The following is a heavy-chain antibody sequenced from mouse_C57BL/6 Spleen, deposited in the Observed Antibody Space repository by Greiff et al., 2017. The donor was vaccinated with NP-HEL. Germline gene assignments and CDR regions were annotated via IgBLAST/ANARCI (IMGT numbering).Heavy chain of an antibody. D-gene: IGHD2-4*01. J-gene: IGHJ2*01. CDR1: GYTFTSYW. CDR3: AISLIYYDYDGFFFDY. Sequence: QVQLQQPGAELVKPGASVKMSCKASGYTFTSYWITWVKQRPGQGLEWIGDIYPGSGSTNYNEKFKSKATLTVDTSSSTAYMQLSSLTSEDSAVYYCAISLIYYDYDGFFFDYWGQGTTLTVSS. V-gene: IGHV1-55*01. CDR2: IYPGSGST.